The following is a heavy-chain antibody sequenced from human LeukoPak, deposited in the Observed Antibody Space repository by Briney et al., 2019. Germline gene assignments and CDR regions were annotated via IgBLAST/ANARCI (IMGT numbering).Heavy chain of an antibody. Sequence: SQTLSLTCTVSGGSISSGGYYWSWIRQPPGKGLEWIGYIYHSGSTYYNPSLKSRVTISVDTSKNQFSLKLSSVTAADTAVYYCASLPYYDFSTPYYFDYWGQGTLVTVSS. V-gene: IGHV4-30-2*05. CDR2: IYHSGST. D-gene: IGHD3-3*01. CDR3: ASLPYYDFSTPYYFDY. J-gene: IGHJ4*02. CDR1: GGSISSGGYY.